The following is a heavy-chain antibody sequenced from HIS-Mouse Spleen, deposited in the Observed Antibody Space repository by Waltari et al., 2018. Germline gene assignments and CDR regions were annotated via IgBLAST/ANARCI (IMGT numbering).Heavy chain of an antibody. V-gene: IGHV4-39*07. CDR2: IYYSGRP. CDR3: AREIPYSSSWYDWYFDL. J-gene: IGHJ2*01. Sequence: QLQLQESGPGLVKPSETLSLTCTVSGGSISSSSYYWGWIRQPPGKGLEWIGSIYYSGRPNYTPSLKSRVTISVDTSKNQFSLKLSSVTAADTAVYYCAREIPYSSSWYDWYFDLWGRGTLVTVSS. D-gene: IGHD6-13*01. CDR1: GGSISSSSYY.